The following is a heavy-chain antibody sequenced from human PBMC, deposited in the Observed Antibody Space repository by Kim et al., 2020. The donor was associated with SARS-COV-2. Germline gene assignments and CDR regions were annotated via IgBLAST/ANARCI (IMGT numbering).Heavy chain of an antibody. CDR2: IYYSGST. V-gene: IGHV4-59*13. Sequence: ETLSLTCTVSGGSISSYYWSWIRQSPGKGLEWIGYIYYSGSTNYNPSLKSRVTISVDTSKNQFSLKLSSVTAADTAVYYCARAVLRYFSSGFDPWGQGTLVTVSS. D-gene: IGHD3-9*01. CDR3: ARAVLRYFSSGFDP. J-gene: IGHJ5*02. CDR1: GGSISSYY.